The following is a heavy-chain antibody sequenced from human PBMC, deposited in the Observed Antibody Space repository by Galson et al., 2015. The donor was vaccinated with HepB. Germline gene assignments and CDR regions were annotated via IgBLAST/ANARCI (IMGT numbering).Heavy chain of an antibody. V-gene: IGHV3-11*01. Sequence: SLRLSCAVSGFTFSDYYMTWIRQAPGKGLESVSCISTSGTNIYYADSVKGRFALSRDNARNSLYLQMNSLRAEDTAVYYCARIYSARTYSGTYHLHFFDYWGQGTLVTVSS. CDR3: ARIYSARTYSGTYHLHFFDY. J-gene: IGHJ4*02. CDR2: ISTSGTNI. CDR1: GFTFSDYY. D-gene: IGHD1-26*01.